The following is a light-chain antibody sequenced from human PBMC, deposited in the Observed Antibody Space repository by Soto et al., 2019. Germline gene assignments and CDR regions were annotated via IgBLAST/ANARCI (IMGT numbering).Light chain of an antibody. J-gene: IGKJ4*01. CDR1: QSLVYSDGKTY. Sequence: DVVMTQSPLSLPVTLGQPASISCRSSQSLVYSDGKTYLNWFHQRPGQSPRRLIYKVSNRDSGVPDRFSGSGSGADLLLKISRVEDEDVGVYYCMQGTYWPRLTLGGGTKVEIK. CDR2: KVS. V-gene: IGKV2-30*01. CDR3: MQGTYWPRLT.